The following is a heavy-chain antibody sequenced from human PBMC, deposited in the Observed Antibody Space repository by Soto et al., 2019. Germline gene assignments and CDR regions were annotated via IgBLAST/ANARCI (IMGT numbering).Heavy chain of an antibody. CDR1: GYTFTRYG. D-gene: IGHD6-13*01. J-gene: IGHJ4*02. CDR3: VRLSSSYYYFDY. Sequence: QVQLVQSGAEVKKPGASVKVSCKASGYTFTRYGISWVRQAPGQGLEWMGWISVYNDNTNYAQKLQGRVTMTTDTSTSTVYMELRNLRSDDTAVYYCVRLSSSYYYFDYWGQGTLVTVSS. CDR2: ISVYNDNT. V-gene: IGHV1-18*01.